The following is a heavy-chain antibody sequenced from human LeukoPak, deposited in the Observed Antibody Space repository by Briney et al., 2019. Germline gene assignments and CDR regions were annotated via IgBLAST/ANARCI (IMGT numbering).Heavy chain of an antibody. V-gene: IGHV4-61*01. Sequence: PSETLSLTCTVSGGSVSSGSYYWSWIRQPPGKGLEWIGYIYYSGSTNYNPSLKSRVTISVDTSKNQFSLELSSVTAADTAVYYCARGNYDFWSGFSYYYMDVWGKGTTVTVSS. CDR2: IYYSGST. D-gene: IGHD3-3*01. CDR1: GGSVSSGSYY. CDR3: ARGNYDFWSGFSYYYMDV. J-gene: IGHJ6*03.